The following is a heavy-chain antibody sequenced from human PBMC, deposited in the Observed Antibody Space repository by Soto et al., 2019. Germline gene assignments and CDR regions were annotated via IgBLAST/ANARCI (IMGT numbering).Heavy chain of an antibody. D-gene: IGHD6-13*01. J-gene: IGHJ4*02. CDR3: ARGYSSSWYNDY. CDR2: IFYSGST. V-gene: IGHV4-59*01. Sequence: PSETLSLTCTVSGGSIGTYYWSWIRQPPAKGLEWIGYIFYSGSTNYNPSLKSRVTISVDTSKNQFSLKLSSVTAADTAVYYCARGYSSSWYNDYWGQGTLVTVSS. CDR1: GGSIGTYY.